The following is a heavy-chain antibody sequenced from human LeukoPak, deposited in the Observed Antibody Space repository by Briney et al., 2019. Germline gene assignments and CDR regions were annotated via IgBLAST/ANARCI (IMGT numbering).Heavy chain of an antibody. CDR3: ARQGGGPYSGSPFDY. V-gene: IGHV1-3*01. CDR1: GYNFTSYA. Sequence: GASVKVSSKASGYNFTSYAMHWVRQASGQRVEWMGWINAGNGNTKYSQKFQGRVTITRDTSASTAYMELSSLRPEDTAVHYCARQGGGPYSGSPFDYWGQGTLVTVSS. D-gene: IGHD1-26*01. J-gene: IGHJ4*02. CDR2: INAGNGNT.